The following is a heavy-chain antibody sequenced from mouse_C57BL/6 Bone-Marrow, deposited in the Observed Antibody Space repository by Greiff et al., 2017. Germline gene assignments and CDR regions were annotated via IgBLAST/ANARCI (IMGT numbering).Heavy chain of an antibody. J-gene: IGHJ4*01. CDR3: ARRNYDGSSYDYAMDY. D-gene: IGHD1-1*01. Sequence: EVQGVESGGGLVKPGGSLKLSCAASGFTFSDYGMHWVRQAPEKGLEWVAYIRSGSSTIYYADTVKGRFTISRDNAKNTLFLQMTSLRSDDTAMYYCARRNYDGSSYDYAMDYWGQGTAVTVSS. V-gene: IGHV5-17*01. CDR2: IRSGSSTI. CDR1: GFTFSDYG.